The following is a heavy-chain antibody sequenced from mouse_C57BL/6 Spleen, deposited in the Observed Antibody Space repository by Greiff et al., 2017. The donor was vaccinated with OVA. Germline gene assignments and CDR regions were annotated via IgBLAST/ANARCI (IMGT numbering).Heavy chain of an antibody. Sequence: VQLQQPGAELVKPGASVKMSCKASGYTFTSYWITWVKQRPGQGLEWIGDIYPGSGSTNYNEKFKSQATLTVDTSSSTAYMQLSSLTSEDSAVYYCAMNYGSSYAAWFADWGQGTLVTVSA. CDR2: IYPGSGST. CDR1: GYTFTSYW. J-gene: IGHJ3*01. D-gene: IGHD1-1*01. CDR3: AMNYGSSYAAWFAD. V-gene: IGHV1-55*01.